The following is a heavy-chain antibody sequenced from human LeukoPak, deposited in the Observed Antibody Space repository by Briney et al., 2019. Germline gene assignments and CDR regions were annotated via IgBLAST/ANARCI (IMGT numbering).Heavy chain of an antibody. CDR1: GFTSLFYS. V-gene: IGHV3-48*02. CDR3: ARGEDY. Sequence: PRGCLRLSCAASGFTSLFYSMTWVRQAQGKRLECVSYISSRSSTIYYTDAVKGRSTVSRDNAKNSLNLQMNSLRDEDTAVYICARGEDYWGQGTLVTVSS. CDR2: ISSRSSTI. J-gene: IGHJ4*02.